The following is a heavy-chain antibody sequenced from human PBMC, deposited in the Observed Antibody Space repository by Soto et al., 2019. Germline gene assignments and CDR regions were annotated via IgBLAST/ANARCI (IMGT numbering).Heavy chain of an antibody. CDR1: GGTFSNYA. CDR3: ATGGERDYYDTSGWR. D-gene: IGHD3-22*01. CDR2: IIPIFGTV. Sequence: QVQLVQSGAEVKKPGSSVKVSCKASGGTFSNYALDWVRQAPGQGLEWMGGIIPIFGTVRHAQNFQGRVTITADESTATAYRELNSLRSEDTAMYYCATGGERDYYDTSGWRWGQGTLVTVSS. V-gene: IGHV1-69*12. J-gene: IGHJ1*01.